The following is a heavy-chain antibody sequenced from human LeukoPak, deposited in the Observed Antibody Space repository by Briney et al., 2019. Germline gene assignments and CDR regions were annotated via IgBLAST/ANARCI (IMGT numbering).Heavy chain of an antibody. D-gene: IGHD4-17*01. CDR2: INPNSGDT. CDR3: ARSPTVNFFDF. CDR1: GYTFTGHY. Sequence: ASVKVSCKTSGYTFTGHYMHWVRQAPGQGLEWMGRINPNSGDTNYAQKFQGRVTMTRDTSISTAYMELSRLRSDDTAVFYCARSPTVNFFDFWGQGTLVTVSS. J-gene: IGHJ4*02. V-gene: IGHV1-2*06.